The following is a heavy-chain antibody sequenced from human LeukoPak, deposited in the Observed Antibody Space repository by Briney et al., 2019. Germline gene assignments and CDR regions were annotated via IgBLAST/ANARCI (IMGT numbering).Heavy chain of an antibody. CDR3: ARGSTDYGDPNFDY. J-gene: IGHJ4*02. D-gene: IGHD4-17*01. V-gene: IGHV4-34*01. CDR2: INHSGST. CDR1: GGSFSGYY. Sequence: SETLSLTCAVYGGSFSGYYWSWIRQPPGKGLEWIGEINHSGSTNYNPSLKSRVTISVDTSKNQFSLKLSSVTAADTAVYYCARGSTDYGDPNFDYWGRGTLVTVSS.